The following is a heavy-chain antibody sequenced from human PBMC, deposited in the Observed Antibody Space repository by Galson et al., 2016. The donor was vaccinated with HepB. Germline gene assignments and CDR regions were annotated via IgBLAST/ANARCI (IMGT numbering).Heavy chain of an antibody. D-gene: IGHD6-13*01. CDR1: GGTFSSYA. Sequence: SVKVSCKASGGTFSSYAISWVRQAPGQGLEWMGGIIPIFGTANYAQKFQGRVTITADKSTSTAYMELSSLRSEDTAVYYCARTTSSSWYRKWYYSDYWGRGTLVTVSS. CDR2: IIPIFGTA. J-gene: IGHJ4*02. CDR3: ARTTSSSWYRKWYYSDY. V-gene: IGHV1-69*06.